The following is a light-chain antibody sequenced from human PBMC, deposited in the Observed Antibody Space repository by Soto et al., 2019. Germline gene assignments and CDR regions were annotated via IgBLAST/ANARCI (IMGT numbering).Light chain of an antibody. J-gene: IGLJ1*01. CDR3: SEYTSRSTPYV. Sequence: QSALTQPASVSGSPGQSITISCTGTSSDVGGYNYVSWYQQHPGKAPKLMIYEVSNRPSGVSNRFSGSKSGNTASLTISGLQAEDEADYYCSEYTSRSTPYVFGTGTKLTVL. CDR1: SSDVGGYNY. V-gene: IGLV2-14*01. CDR2: EVS.